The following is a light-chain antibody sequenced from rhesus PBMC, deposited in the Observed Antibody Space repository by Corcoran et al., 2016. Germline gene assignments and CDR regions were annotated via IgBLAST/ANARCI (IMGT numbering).Light chain of an antibody. Sequence: DIVMIQSPDSLAVSLGETVSITCRSSQSLLNSSKNKTFLAWYQPKPGQAPTVLIYLASTRGSGVPDRFSGSGSGTDFTLTISGLQAEDVAVYYCQQYFTSPLTFGGGTRVEFK. CDR3: QQYFTSPLT. CDR1: QSLLNSSKNKTF. CDR2: LAS. J-gene: IGKJ4*01. V-gene: IGKV4-1*01.